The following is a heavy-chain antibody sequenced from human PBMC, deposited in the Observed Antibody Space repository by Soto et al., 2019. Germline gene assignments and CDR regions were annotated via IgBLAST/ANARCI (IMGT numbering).Heavy chain of an antibody. V-gene: IGHV4-34*01. D-gene: IGHD6-13*01. Sequence: SETLSLTCAVYGGSFSGYYWSWIRQPPGKGLEWIGEINHSGSTNYNPSLKSRVTISVDTSKNQFSLKLSSVTAADTAVYYCARGLRSAADLSWCQGPLVTVSS. CDR1: GGSFSGYY. CDR3: ARGLRSAADLS. J-gene: IGHJ5*02. CDR2: INHSGST.